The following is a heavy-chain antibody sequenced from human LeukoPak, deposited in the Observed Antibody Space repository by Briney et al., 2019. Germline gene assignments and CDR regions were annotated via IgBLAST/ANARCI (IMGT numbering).Heavy chain of an antibody. CDR2: FDPEDGET. D-gene: IGHD3-10*01. CDR3: ATFYGSGSYYNGYYFDY. V-gene: IGHV1-24*01. Sequence: GASVKVACKVSGYTLTELSMHWVRQAPGKGLEWMGGFDPEDGETIYAQKFQGRVTMTEDTSTDTAYMELSSLRSEDTAVYYCATFYGSGSYYNGYYFDYWGQGTPVTVSS. J-gene: IGHJ4*02. CDR1: GYTLTELS.